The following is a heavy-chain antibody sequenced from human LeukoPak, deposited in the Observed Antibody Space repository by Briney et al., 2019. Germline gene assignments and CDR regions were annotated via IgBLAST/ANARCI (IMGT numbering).Heavy chain of an antibody. V-gene: IGHV3-33*01. J-gene: IGHJ4*02. Sequence: PGGSLRLSCAASGFTFSSYDMHWVRQAPGKGLEWVALIWYDEGKTYYADSVKGRFTISRDNSKNTLYLQMDSLRAEDTAVYYCARDLKTSFSTPGGYWGQGTLVTVSS. CDR2: IWYDEGKT. CDR3: ARDLKTSFSTPGGY. D-gene: IGHD2-2*01. CDR1: GFTFSSYD.